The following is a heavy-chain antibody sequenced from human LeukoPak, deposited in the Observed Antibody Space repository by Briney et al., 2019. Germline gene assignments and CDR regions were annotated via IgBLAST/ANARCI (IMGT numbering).Heavy chain of an antibody. CDR2: INSDGSST. CDR3: ARSDQANWGSGTDYMDA. J-gene: IGHJ6*03. Sequence: PGGSLRLSCAASGFTFSSYWMHWVRQAPGKGLVWVSRINSDGSSTSYADSVKGRFTISRDNAKNTLYLQMNSLRAEDTAVYYCARSDQANWGSGTDYMDAWGKGTTVTVSS. CDR1: GFTFSSYW. V-gene: IGHV3-74*01. D-gene: IGHD7-27*01.